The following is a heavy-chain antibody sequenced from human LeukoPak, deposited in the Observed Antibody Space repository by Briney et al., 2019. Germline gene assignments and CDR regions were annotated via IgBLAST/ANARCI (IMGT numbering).Heavy chain of an antibody. J-gene: IGHJ4*01. D-gene: IGHD3-3*01. Sequence: PGGSLRLSCAASGFTFSSYNMNWVRQAPGKGLEWVSIISGSGGTTFYADSVKGRFTISRDNSRNTLYLQMNSLRAEDTAVYYCAKGQSCSGSTCYFDNWGQGTLVTVSS. CDR2: ISGSGGTT. V-gene: IGHV3-23*01. CDR3: AKGQSCSGSTCYFDN. CDR1: GFTFSSYN.